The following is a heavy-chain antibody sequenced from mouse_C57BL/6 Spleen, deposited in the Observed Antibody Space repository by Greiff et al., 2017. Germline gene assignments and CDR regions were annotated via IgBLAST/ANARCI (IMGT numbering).Heavy chain of an antibody. CDR2: INPNNGGT. Sequence: EVQLQQSGPELVKPGASVKMSCKASGYTFTDYNMHWVKKSHGKSLEWIGYINPNNGGTSYNQKFKGKATLTVNKSSSTAYMELRSLTSEDSAVYYCARTYYSNLFAYWGQGTLVTVSA. D-gene: IGHD2-5*01. CDR1: GYTFTDYN. CDR3: ARTYYSNLFAY. J-gene: IGHJ3*01. V-gene: IGHV1-22*01.